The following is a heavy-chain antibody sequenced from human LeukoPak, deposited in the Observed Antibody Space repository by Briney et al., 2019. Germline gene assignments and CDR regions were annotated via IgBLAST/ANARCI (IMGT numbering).Heavy chain of an antibody. CDR3: AREGLQPLDY. CDR1: GFTFDDYA. Sequence: PGGSLRLSCAASGFTFDDYAMHWVRQAPGKGLEWVSGISWNSGSIGYADSVKGRFTISRDNAKNSLYLQMNSLRAEDTALYYCAREGLQPLDYWGQGTLVTVSS. V-gene: IGHV3-9*01. J-gene: IGHJ4*02. CDR2: ISWNSGSI. D-gene: IGHD4-11*01.